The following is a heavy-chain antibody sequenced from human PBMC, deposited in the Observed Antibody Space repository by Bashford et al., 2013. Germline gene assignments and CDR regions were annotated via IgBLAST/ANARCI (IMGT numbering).Heavy chain of an antibody. Sequence: GGSLRLSCTASGFTVSSNYMSWVRQAPGKGLEWVSGIYSGGPTYYADSVKGRFTISRDNSKNTLYLQMNSLRADDTAVYYCAPLDGYGLKFWGQGTMVTVSS. CDR3: APLDGYGLKF. CDR1: GFTVSSNY. V-gene: IGHV3-53*01. J-gene: IGHJ3*01. D-gene: IGHD5-24*01. CDR2: IYSGGPT.